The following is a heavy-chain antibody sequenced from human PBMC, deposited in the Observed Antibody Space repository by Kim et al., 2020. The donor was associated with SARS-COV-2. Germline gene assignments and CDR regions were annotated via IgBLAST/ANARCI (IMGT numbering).Heavy chain of an antibody. CDR1: GFTFSGST. V-gene: IGHV3-73*01. Sequence: GGSLRLSCAASGFTFSGSTMHWVRQASGKGLEWVGRIRSKANSYATAYAASVKNRFTISRDDSKNTAYLQMNSLKTEDTAVYYCTRVNPIAGGWYDALDIGGQGTMVTVSS. J-gene: IGHJ3*02. CDR2: IRSKANSYAT. CDR3: TRVNPIAGGWYDALDI. D-gene: IGHD6-19*01.